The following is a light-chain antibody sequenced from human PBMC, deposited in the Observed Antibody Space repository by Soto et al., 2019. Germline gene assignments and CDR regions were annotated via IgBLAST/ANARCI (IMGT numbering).Light chain of an antibody. J-gene: IGKJ4*01. CDR3: QQYYVTPLT. CDR1: QSVFYSSNNKNY. CDR2: WAS. Sequence: DIVMSQSPDSLAVSLGERATINCKSSQSVFYSSNNKNYLAWYRQRPGQPPELLIYWASTRESGVPDRFSGSGSGTDFTLTSSSLQAEDVAVYYCQQYYVTPLTFGGGTKVEIK. V-gene: IGKV4-1*01.